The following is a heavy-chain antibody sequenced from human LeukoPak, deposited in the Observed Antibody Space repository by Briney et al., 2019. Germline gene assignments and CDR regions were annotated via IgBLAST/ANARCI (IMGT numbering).Heavy chain of an antibody. CDR3: AAEAAYYYDSRDAFDV. Sequence: SAKGSCKASGFTFTSSAVQWVRQARGHRLEGIGWIVVGSGNTKYAQKFQERVTITRDMSTSLVYMELSSLRSEDTAVYYCAAEAAYYYDSRDAFDVWGQGTMVTVSS. J-gene: IGHJ3*01. D-gene: IGHD3-22*01. CDR1: GFTFTSSA. V-gene: IGHV1-58*01. CDR2: IVVGSGNT.